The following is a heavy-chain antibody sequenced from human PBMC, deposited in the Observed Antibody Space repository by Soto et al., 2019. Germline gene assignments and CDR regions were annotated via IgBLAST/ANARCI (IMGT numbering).Heavy chain of an antibody. Sequence: SETLSLTCTVSGYSITSGFYWGWVRQSPGKGLEWIGIISYSAKSFYNPSLASRFSIAADTSKNHFSLRLTFVTAADTALYYCTRGAGAPWVRFDSWGLGTLVTVSS. V-gene: IGHV4-38-2*02. CDR3: TRGAGAPWVRFDS. D-gene: IGHD3-22*01. CDR1: GYSITSGFY. CDR2: ISYSAKS. J-gene: IGHJ4*02.